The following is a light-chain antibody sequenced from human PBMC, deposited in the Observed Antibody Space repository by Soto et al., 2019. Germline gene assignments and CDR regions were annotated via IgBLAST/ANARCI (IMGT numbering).Light chain of an antibody. CDR3: QQYGSSPTT. Sequence: IVMTQSPATLSVSPGERATLSCRASHIVTSNYLAWYQQKPGQAPRLLFFGASIRATGIPDRFSGSGSGTDFTLTISRLEPEDSAVYHCQQYGSSPTTFGQGTKVDIK. CDR1: HIVTSNY. J-gene: IGKJ1*01. CDR2: GAS. V-gene: IGKV3-20*01.